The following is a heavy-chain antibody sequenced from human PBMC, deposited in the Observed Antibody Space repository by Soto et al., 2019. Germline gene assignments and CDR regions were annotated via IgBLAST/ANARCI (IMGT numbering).Heavy chain of an antibody. D-gene: IGHD5-18*01. CDR1: GYTFTSYG. CDR3: ARVKYSPPYYYCYWRDV. Sequence: QVQLVQSGAEVKKPGASVKVSCKASGYTFTSYGISWVPRARGQGLEWMGWISAYNGNTNYAQKLQGRVTMTTDTSTSTAYMELRSLRSDDTAVYYCARVKYSPPYYYCYWRDVWGQGTTVNVSS. V-gene: IGHV1-18*01. J-gene: IGHJ6*02. CDR2: ISAYNGNT.